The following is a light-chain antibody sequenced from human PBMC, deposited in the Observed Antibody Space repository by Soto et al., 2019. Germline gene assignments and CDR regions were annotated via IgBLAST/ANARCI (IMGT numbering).Light chain of an antibody. Sequence: DVQLTQAPSFLSASVGDRVTFTCRASQDINSYLAWYQQKPGKAPKLLIYGASRLQNGVPSRFIDSGSRTKFTLTVSSLQPEDFATYYCQQLNSYPTFGGGTKVEIK. J-gene: IGKJ4*01. CDR2: GAS. V-gene: IGKV1-9*01. CDR3: QQLNSYPT. CDR1: QDINSY.